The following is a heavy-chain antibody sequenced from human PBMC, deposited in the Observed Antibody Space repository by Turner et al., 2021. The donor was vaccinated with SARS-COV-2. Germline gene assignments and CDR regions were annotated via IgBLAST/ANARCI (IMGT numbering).Heavy chain of an antibody. D-gene: IGHD3-10*01. CDR1: GFTFADYV. CDR2: ISWNSGSI. Sequence: VQLVESGGGLVRHGRYLRLSCAASGFTFADYVLHWVRQAPGKGLDWVSGISWNSGSIVYADSVKGLFTISRDNAKNSLYLQMNSLRAEDTAFYYCAKDMVRGVIYYYYGMDVWGQGTTVTVSS. CDR3: AKDMVRGVIYYYYGMDV. J-gene: IGHJ6*02. V-gene: IGHV3-9*01.